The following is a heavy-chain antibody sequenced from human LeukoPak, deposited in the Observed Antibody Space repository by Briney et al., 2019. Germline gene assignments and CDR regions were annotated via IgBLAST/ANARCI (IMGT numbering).Heavy chain of an antibody. CDR1: GFTFSTYA. CDR2: ISGSGDRT. J-gene: IGHJ1*01. Sequence: GGSLRLPCAASGFTFSTYAMSWVRQAPGKGLECVSGISGSGDRTLYADSVKGRFTISRDNSKNTLYLQMNSLRDEDTAIYYCAKRDYPETSGYAPLFQHWGQGTLVTVSS. CDR3: AKRDYPETSGYAPLFQH. V-gene: IGHV3-23*01. D-gene: IGHD3-22*01.